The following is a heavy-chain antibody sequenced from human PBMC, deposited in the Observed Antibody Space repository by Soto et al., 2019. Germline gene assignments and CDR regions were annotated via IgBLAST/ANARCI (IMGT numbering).Heavy chain of an antibody. D-gene: IGHD2-15*01. Sequence: ASVKVYCKASGYTFTGYYMHWVRQAPGQGLEWMGWINPNSGGTNYAQKFQGRVTMTRDTSISTAYMELSRLRSDDTAVYYCARNRYCSGGSCRNWFDPWGQGTLVTVSS. J-gene: IGHJ5*02. V-gene: IGHV1-2*02. CDR1: GYTFTGYY. CDR2: INPNSGGT. CDR3: ARNRYCSGGSCRNWFDP.